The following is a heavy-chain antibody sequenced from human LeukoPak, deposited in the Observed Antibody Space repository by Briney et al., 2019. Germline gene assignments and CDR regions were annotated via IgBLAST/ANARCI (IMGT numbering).Heavy chain of an antibody. V-gene: IGHV3-73*01. CDR3: TRKSNSDISEYWFEFGH. CDR2: IRTKANTYAT. D-gene: IGHD3-22*01. CDR1: GFSFSDSA. Sequence: TGGPLRHSCAASGFSFSDSAMHWVRQASGKGPEWVGRIRTKANTYATAYAASVKGRFTISRDDSKNTAYLQMSSLKTDDTAVYYCTRKSNSDISEYWFEFGHWGLGTLVTVSS. J-gene: IGHJ4*02.